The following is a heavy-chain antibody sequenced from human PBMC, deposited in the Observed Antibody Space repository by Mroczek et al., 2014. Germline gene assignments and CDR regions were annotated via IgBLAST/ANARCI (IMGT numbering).Heavy chain of an antibody. Sequence: QVQLVQSGGGVVQPGRSLRLSCAASGFTFSSYGMHWVRQAPGKGLEWVAVISYDGSNKYYADSVKGRFTISRDNSKNTLYLQMNSLRAEDTAVYYCAKAEDDDYVWGSYRHDAFDIWGQGTMVTVSS. CDR3: AKAEDDDYVWGSYRHDAFDI. J-gene: IGHJ3*02. CDR1: GFTFSSYG. CDR2: ISYDGSNK. D-gene: IGHD3-16*02. V-gene: IGHV3-30*18.